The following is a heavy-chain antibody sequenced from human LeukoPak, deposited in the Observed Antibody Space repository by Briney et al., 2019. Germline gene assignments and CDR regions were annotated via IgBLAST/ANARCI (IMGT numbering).Heavy chain of an antibody. V-gene: IGHV4-61*01. CDR1: GDSVRTSNYY. J-gene: IGHJ4*02. CDR2: IHYSGNT. CDR3: ARTHITVTTAPFDY. Sequence: SETLSLTCTVSGDSVRTSNYYWRWIRQPPGKGLEWIGYIHYSGNTNYNTSLKSRVTISVDTSKSQFSLRLSSVTAADTAVYYCARTHITVTTAPFDYWGQGTLVTVSS. D-gene: IGHD4-17*01.